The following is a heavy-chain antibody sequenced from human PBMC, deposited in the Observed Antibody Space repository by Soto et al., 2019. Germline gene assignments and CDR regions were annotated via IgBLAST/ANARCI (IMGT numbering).Heavy chain of an antibody. J-gene: IGHJ5*02. CDR3: VRRCGLGSPYWFDP. CDR2: IYYSGKT. Sequence: SETLSLTCTVSGGSISSSDYYWGWIRQPPGKGLEWIGRIYYSGKTLYNPSLQSRVTISVDTSNNQFSLNLRSLTAADTAVYYCVRRCGLGSPYWFDPWGQGTLVTVSS. CDR1: GGSISSSDYY. V-gene: IGHV4-39*01. D-gene: IGHD3-10*01.